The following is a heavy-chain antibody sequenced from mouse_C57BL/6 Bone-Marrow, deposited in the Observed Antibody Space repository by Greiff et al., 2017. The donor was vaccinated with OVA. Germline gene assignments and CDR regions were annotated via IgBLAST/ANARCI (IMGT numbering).Heavy chain of an antibody. CDR2: ISSGGDYI. V-gene: IGHV5-9-1*02. J-gene: IGHJ4*01. D-gene: IGHD2-3*01. CDR1: GFTFSSYA. Sequence: EVKLMESGEGLVKPGGSLKLSCAASGFTFSSYAMSWVRQTPEKRLEWVAYISSGGDYIYYADTVKGRFTISRDNARNTLYLQMSSLKSEDTAMYYCTRDSGYYPYYYAMDYWGQGTSVTVSS. CDR3: TRDSGYYPYYYAMDY.